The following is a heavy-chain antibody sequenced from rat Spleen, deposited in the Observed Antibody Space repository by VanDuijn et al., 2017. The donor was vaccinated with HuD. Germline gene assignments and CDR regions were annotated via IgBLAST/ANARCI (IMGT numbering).Heavy chain of an antibody. D-gene: IGHD1-12*03. CDR1: GFSLTSYH. V-gene: IGHV2-32*01. J-gene: IGHJ2*01. CDR3: ATQHYYDGYYRDY. Sequence: QVQLKESGPGLVQPSQTLSLTCTVSGFSLTSYHVHWVRQPPGKGLEWMGVMRSDGDTSYNSALKSRLSISRDTSKSQVFLKMNNLQTEDTAMYFCATQHYYDGYYRDYWGQGVMVTVSS. CDR2: MRSDGDT.